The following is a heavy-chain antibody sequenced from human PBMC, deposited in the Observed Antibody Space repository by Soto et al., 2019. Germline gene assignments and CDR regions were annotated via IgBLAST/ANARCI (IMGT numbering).Heavy chain of an antibody. D-gene: IGHD3-10*01. Sequence: QITLKESGPPLVKPTQTLTLTCSFSGFSLSTRGVGVGWIRQPPGKALEWLALIYWDDDRRYSPSLKSRLTITKDPSKNQVVLTMTNMDPVDTATYYCARSLWFGELLWGQGTLVTVSS. CDR3: ARSLWFGELL. J-gene: IGHJ4*02. CDR2: IYWDDDR. CDR1: GFSLSTRGVG. V-gene: IGHV2-5*02.